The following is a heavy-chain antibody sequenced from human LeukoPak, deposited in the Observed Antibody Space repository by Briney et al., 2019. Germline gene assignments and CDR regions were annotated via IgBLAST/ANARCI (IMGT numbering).Heavy chain of an antibody. CDR2: IYYSGST. CDR1: GGSISSSSYY. CDR3: ARHLRPARLLWFGESSVD. V-gene: IGHV4-39*01. D-gene: IGHD3-10*01. Sequence: SETLSLTCTVSGGSISSSSYYWGWIRQPPGKGLEWIGSIYYSGSTYYNPSLESRVTISVDTSKNQFSLKLSSVTAADTAVYYCARHLRPARLLWFGESSVDWGQGTLVTVSS. J-gene: IGHJ4*02.